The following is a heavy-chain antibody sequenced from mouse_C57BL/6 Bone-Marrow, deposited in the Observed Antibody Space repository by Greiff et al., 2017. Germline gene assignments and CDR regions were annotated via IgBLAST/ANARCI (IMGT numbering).Heavy chain of an antibody. Sequence: QVQLQQPGPELVKPGASVKMSCKASGYTFTSYWITWVKQRPGQGLEWIGDIYPGSGSTNYNEKFKSKATLTVDTSSSTAYMQLSSLTSEDSAVYSCASGDYDCYAMDYWGQGTSVTVSS. CDR1: GYTFTSYW. J-gene: IGHJ4*01. CDR3: ASGDYDCYAMDY. CDR2: IYPGSGST. V-gene: IGHV1-55*01. D-gene: IGHD2-13*01.